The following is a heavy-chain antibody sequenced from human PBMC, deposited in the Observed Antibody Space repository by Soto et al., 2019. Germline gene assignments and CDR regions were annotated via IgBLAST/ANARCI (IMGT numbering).Heavy chain of an antibody. CDR1: GFTFSSYA. Sequence: GGSLRLSCSASGFTFSSYAMHWVRQAPGKGLEYVSAISSNGGSTYYADSVKGRFTISRDNSKNTLYLQMSSLRAEDTAVYYCATASGYSYASENWFDPWGQGTLVTVSS. V-gene: IGHV3-64D*08. D-gene: IGHD5-18*01. CDR3: ATASGYSYASENWFDP. CDR2: ISSNGGST. J-gene: IGHJ5*02.